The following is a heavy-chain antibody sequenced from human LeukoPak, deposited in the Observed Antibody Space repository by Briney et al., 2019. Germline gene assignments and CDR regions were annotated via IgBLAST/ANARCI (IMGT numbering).Heavy chain of an antibody. V-gene: IGHV4-34*01. J-gene: IGHJ4*02. D-gene: IGHD2-2*01. CDR2: INHSGST. CDR3: ARGLDIVVVPAAMVLTSPFDY. Sequence: KPSETLSLTCAVYGGSFSGYYWSWIRQPPGKGLEWIGEINHSGSTNYNPSLKSRVTISVDTSKNQFSLKLSSVTAADTAVYYCARGLDIVVVPAAMVLTSPFDYWGQGTLVTVSS. CDR1: GGSFSGYY.